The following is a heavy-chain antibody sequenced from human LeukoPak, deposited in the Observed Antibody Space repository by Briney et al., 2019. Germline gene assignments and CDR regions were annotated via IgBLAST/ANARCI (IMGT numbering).Heavy chain of an antibody. CDR3: ARGHGYSYGYTHSYNWFDP. Sequence: PSETLSLTCAVYGGSFSGYYWSWIRQPPGKGLEWIGEINHSGSTNYNPSLKSRVTISVDTSKNQFSLKLSSVTAADTAVYYCARGHGYSYGYTHSYNWFDPWGQGTLVTVSS. J-gene: IGHJ5*02. CDR2: INHSGST. V-gene: IGHV4-34*01. CDR1: GGSFSGYY. D-gene: IGHD5-18*01.